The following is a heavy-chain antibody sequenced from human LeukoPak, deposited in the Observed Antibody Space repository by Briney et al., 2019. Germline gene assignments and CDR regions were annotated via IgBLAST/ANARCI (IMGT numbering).Heavy chain of an antibody. V-gene: IGHV3-21*01. CDR2: ISSSSSYI. CDR1: GFTFSSYS. D-gene: IGHD6-13*01. CDR3: ARDLIAAAGTNLVPGRFDP. J-gene: IGHJ5*02. Sequence: PGGSLRLSCAASGFTFSSYSMNWVRQAPGKGLEWVSSISSSSSYIYYADSVKGRFTISRDNAKNSLYLQMNSLRAEDTAVYYCARDLIAAAGTNLVPGRFDPWGQGTLVTVSS.